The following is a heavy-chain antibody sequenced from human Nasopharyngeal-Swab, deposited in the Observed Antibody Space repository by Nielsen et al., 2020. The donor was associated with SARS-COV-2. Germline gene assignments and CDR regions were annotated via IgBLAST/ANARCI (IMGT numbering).Heavy chain of an antibody. J-gene: IGHJ5*02. V-gene: IGHV1-46*01. CDR3: ASDLPTLTPEYSSSPGAAGWFDP. CDR2: INPSGGST. Sequence: WVRQSPGQGLEWMGIINPSGGSTSYAQKFQGRVTMTRDTSTSTVYMELSRLRSEDTAVYYCASDLPTLTPEYSSSPGAAGWFDPWGQGTLVTVSS. D-gene: IGHD6-6*01.